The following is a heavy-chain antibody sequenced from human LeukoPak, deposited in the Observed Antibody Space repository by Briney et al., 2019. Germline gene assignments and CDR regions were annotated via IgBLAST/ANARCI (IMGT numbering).Heavy chain of an antibody. CDR3: ANREGYCSSNSCYAFDI. D-gene: IGHD2-2*01. Sequence: PSGTLSLTCAVSGGSISSSNWWSWVRQPPGKGLEWIGEIYHSGSTNYNPSLKSRVTISVDKSKNQFSLKLSSVTAADTAVYYCANREGYCSSNSCYAFDIWGQGTMVTVSS. J-gene: IGHJ3*02. V-gene: IGHV4-4*02. CDR2: IYHSGST. CDR1: GGSISSSNW.